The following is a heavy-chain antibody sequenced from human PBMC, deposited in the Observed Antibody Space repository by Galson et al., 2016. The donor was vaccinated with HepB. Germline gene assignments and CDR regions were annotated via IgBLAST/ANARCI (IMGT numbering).Heavy chain of an antibody. CDR3: ARDGAVASISPYNWFDP. V-gene: IGHV4-39*07. CDR1: GDSISSTFYY. J-gene: IGHJ5*02. D-gene: IGHD6-19*01. Sequence: EPLSLTCTVSGDSISSTFYYWGWIRQPPGKGLEWIGSIFHTGSTNYNPSLKTRVTISVDTSRNQFSLKVNSVTAADTAVYYCARDGAVASISPYNWFDPWGQGTLVTVSS. CDR2: IFHTGST.